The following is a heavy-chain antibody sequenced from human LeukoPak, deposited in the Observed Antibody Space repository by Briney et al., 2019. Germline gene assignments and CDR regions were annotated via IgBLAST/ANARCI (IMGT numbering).Heavy chain of an antibody. J-gene: IGHJ3*01. Sequence: GGSLRLSCAASGFTFSDYYMSWIRQAPGKGLEWVSYISSSGSTIYYADSVKGRFTISRDNAKNSVYMQMNSLRAEDTAVYYCARDYAKLGYCSGTSCPDAFDFWGQGTMVTVSS. D-gene: IGHD2-2*03. CDR3: ARDYAKLGYCSGTSCPDAFDF. V-gene: IGHV3-11*04. CDR1: GFTFSDYY. CDR2: ISSSGSTI.